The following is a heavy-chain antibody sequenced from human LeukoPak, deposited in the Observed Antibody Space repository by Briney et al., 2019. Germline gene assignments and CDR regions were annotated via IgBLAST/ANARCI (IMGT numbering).Heavy chain of an antibody. J-gene: IGHJ4*02. CDR2: IYSGDADT. Sequence: GESLKISCKGSGYSFTSYWIGWVRQMPRQGLEWLGIIYSGDADTRYSPSFQGQVTISADRSISTAYLQWSSLKASDTAMYYCARSATIIGGFDYWGQGTLVTVSS. D-gene: IGHD3-10*01. V-gene: IGHV5-51*01. CDR1: GYSFTSYW. CDR3: ARSATIIGGFDY.